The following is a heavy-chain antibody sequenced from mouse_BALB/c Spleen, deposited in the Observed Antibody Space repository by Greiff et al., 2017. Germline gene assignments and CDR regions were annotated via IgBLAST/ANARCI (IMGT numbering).Heavy chain of an antibody. D-gene: IGHD2-4*01. Sequence: QVTLKESGPGLVAPSQSLSITCTVSGFSLTGYGVNWVRQPPGKGLEWLGMIWGDGSTDYNSALKSRLSISKDNSKSQVFLKMNSLQTDDTARYYCARGENDYDTWFAYWGQGTLVTVSA. CDR2: IWGDGST. V-gene: IGHV2-6-7*01. J-gene: IGHJ3*01. CDR3: ARGENDYDTWFAY. CDR1: GFSLTGYG.